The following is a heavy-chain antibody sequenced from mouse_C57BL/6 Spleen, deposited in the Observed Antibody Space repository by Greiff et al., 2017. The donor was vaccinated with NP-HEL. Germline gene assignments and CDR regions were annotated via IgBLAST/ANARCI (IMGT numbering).Heavy chain of an antibody. CDR3: ARPNSRLAMDY. CDR2: ISSGSSTT. CDR1: GFTFSDYG. J-gene: IGHJ4*01. Sequence: EVHLVESGGGLVKPGGSLKLSCAASGFTFSDYGMHWVRQAPEKGLEWVAYISSGSSTTYYADTVKGRFTMSRDNAKNTLYMQMTSLRSEDTAMYYCARPNSRLAMDYWGQGTSVTVSA. V-gene: IGHV5-17*01. D-gene: IGHD4-1*02.